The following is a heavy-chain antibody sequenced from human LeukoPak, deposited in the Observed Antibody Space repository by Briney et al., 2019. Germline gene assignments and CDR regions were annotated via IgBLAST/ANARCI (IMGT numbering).Heavy chain of an antibody. CDR3: ARDQEHCSGTSCYPYWYDS. CDR1: GASITSYH. Sequence: PSETLSLTCTVSGASITSYHWSWIRQPAGKGLEWTGRMFYSGNTDYNPSLKSRLTMSIDTSKNQFSLKLSSVTAADTAVYFCARDQEHCSGTSCYPYWYDSWGQGTLVTVSS. CDR2: MFYSGNT. V-gene: IGHV4-4*07. J-gene: IGHJ5*01. D-gene: IGHD2-2*01.